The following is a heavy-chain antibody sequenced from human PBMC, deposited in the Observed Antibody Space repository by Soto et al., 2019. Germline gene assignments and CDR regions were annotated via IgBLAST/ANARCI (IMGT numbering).Heavy chain of an antibody. CDR2: ISAYNGNT. J-gene: IGHJ4*02. CDR1: GYTFTSYG. Sequence: QVQLVQSGAEVKKPGASVKVSCKASGYTFTSYGISWVRQAPGQGLEWMGWISAYNGNTNYAQKLQGRVTMTTDTATSAADLERRSLRSDDTAVYYCARTEYSSSWSGLDYWGQGTLVTVSS. D-gene: IGHD6-13*01. CDR3: ARTEYSSSWSGLDY. V-gene: IGHV1-18*01.